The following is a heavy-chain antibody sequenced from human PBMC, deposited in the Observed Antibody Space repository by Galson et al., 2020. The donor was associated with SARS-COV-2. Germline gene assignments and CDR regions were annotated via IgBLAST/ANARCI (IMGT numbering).Heavy chain of an antibody. CDR2: INPSGNT. Sequence: SATLSPTCPVYGGSFTGYYWSCIRPPPGKRLEWIGEINPSGNTNYNPSLKSRVTISVDTSNNHFSLKLSTVTAADTAVYYCVREENFFLVVTATRMCYFDYGGRGTLATVSS. CDR1: GGSFTGYY. CDR3: VREENFFLVVTATRMCYFDY. V-gene: IGHV4-34*01. J-gene: IGHJ4*02. D-gene: IGHD2-21*02.